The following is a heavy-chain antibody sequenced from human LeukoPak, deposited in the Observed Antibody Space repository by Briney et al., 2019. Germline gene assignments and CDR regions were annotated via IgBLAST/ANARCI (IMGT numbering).Heavy chain of an antibody. CDR2: IIPILGIA. D-gene: IGHD4-17*01. J-gene: IGHJ5*02. CDR3: ASDVTATVTTNWFDP. V-gene: IGHV1-69*04. Sequence: SVKVSCKASGGTFSSYAITWVRQAPGQGLEWMGRIIPILGIANYAQKFQGRVTITADKSTSTAYMELSSLRSEDTAVHYCASDVTATVTTNWFDPWGQGTLVTVSS. CDR1: GGTFSSYA.